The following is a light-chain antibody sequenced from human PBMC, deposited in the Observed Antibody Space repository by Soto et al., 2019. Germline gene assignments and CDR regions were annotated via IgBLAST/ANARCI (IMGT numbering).Light chain of an antibody. CDR1: QGIRHD. V-gene: IGKV1-17*01. CDR3: LQHNDYPLT. J-gene: IGKJ4*01. CDR2: AAS. Sequence: DIQMTQSPSSLSASVGDRVTITCRASQGIRHDLGWYQQKPGKAPKRLIYAASILQSGVPSRFSGSGSGTEFILTINSLQPEDFATYYCLQHNDYPLTFGGGTKVEIK.